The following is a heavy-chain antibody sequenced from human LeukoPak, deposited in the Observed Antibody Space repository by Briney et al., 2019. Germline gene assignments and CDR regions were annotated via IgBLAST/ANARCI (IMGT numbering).Heavy chain of an antibody. CDR2: IRGKANNYAT. CDR3: TRRGIDSSGYPDW. Sequence: GGSLRLSCAASGFTFSSYGMHWVRQASGKGLEWVGRIRGKANNYATAYAASVKGRFTISRDDSKNTAYLQMNSLKTEDTAVYYCTRRGIDSSGYPDWWGQGTLVTVSS. V-gene: IGHV3-73*01. CDR1: GFTFSSYG. J-gene: IGHJ4*02. D-gene: IGHD3-22*01.